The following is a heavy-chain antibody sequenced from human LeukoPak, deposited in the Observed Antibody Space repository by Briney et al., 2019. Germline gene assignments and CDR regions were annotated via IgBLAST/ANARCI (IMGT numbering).Heavy chain of an antibody. J-gene: IGHJ4*02. CDR2: INHSGST. CDR3: ASVGRGYSYGYLDY. V-gene: IGHV4-34*01. Sequence: PSETLSLTCAVYGGSFSGYYWSWIRQPPGKGLEWIGEINHSGSTNYNPSLKSRVTISVDTSKNQFSLKLSSVTAADTAVYYCASVGRGYSYGYLDYWGQGTLVTVSS. D-gene: IGHD5-18*01. CDR1: GGSFSGYY.